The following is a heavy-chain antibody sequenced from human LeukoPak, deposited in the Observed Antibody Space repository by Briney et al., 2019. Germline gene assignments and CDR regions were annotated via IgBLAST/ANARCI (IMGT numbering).Heavy chain of an antibody. Sequence: ASVKVSCKASGYTFTGYYMHWVRQAPGQGLEWMGWINPNSGGTNYAQKFQGWVTMTRDTSISTAYMELSRLRSDDTAVYYCARGTGYSGSYDWGYWGQGTLVTVSS. CDR1: GYTFTGYY. D-gene: IGHD1-26*01. V-gene: IGHV1-2*04. CDR2: INPNSGGT. J-gene: IGHJ4*02. CDR3: ARGTGYSGSYDWGY.